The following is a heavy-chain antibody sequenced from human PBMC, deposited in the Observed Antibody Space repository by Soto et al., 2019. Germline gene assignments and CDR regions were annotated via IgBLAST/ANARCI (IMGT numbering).Heavy chain of an antibody. CDR2: VYYSGST. CDR1: GGSISNYY. D-gene: IGHD2-21*02. J-gene: IGHJ5*02. Sequence: QVQLQESGPGLVKPSETLSLTCTVSGGSISNYYWSWIRQPPGKGLEWIGYVYYSGSTNYNPSLKSRVTISLDTSKNQFSLNLSSVTAADTAVYYCTREGSRSGGHSMLRWFDPWGQGTLVTVSS. V-gene: IGHV4-59*01. CDR3: TREGSRSGGHSMLRWFDP.